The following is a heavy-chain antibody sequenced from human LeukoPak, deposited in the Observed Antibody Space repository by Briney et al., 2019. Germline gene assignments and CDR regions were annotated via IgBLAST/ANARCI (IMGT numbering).Heavy chain of an antibody. J-gene: IGHJ6*03. V-gene: IGHV3-30*02. CDR2: IRYDGSNK. Sequence: GGSLRLSCAAPGFTFSSYWMHWVRQAPGKGLEWVAFIRYDGSNKYYADSVKGRFTISRDNSKNTLYLQMNSLRAEDTAVYYCAKPTPRITIFGVVPDYYMDVWGKGTTVAVSS. D-gene: IGHD3-3*01. CDR3: AKPTPRITIFGVVPDYYMDV. CDR1: GFTFSSYW.